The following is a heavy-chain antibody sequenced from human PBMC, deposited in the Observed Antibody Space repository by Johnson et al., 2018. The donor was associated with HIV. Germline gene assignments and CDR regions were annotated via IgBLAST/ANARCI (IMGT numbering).Heavy chain of an antibody. Sequence: VQLVESGGGLVQPGRSLRLSCAASGFTFDDYAMHWVRQAPGKGLEWVSGISWNSGSIGYADSVKGRFTISRDNAKNSLDLQMNRLRAEDTALYYCARVESGSSAFDIWGQGTMVTVSS. CDR2: ISWNSGSI. CDR3: ARVESGSSAFDI. CDR1: GFTFDDYA. V-gene: IGHV3-9*01. J-gene: IGHJ3*02. D-gene: IGHD1-26*01.